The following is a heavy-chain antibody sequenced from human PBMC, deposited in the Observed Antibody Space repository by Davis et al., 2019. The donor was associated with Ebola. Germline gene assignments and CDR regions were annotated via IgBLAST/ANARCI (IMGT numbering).Heavy chain of an antibody. Sequence: AASVKVSCKASGGTFSSYAISGVRPAPRQGLEWMGRIIPILGIANYAQKFQGRVTMIRDTSTSTVYMELSSLRSEDTAVYYCARAYGDWWYFDLWGRGTLVTVSS. J-gene: IGHJ2*01. CDR1: GGTFSSYA. D-gene: IGHD4-17*01. CDR3: ARAYGDWWYFDL. CDR2: IIPILGIA. V-gene: IGHV1-69*04.